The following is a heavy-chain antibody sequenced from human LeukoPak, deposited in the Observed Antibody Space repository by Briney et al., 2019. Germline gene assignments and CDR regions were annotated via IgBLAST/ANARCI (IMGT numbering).Heavy chain of an antibody. CDR3: ARVISDYVWGSYRSFNDY. J-gene: IGHJ4*02. V-gene: IGHV1-18*01. CDR1: GYTFTSYG. D-gene: IGHD3-16*02. CDR2: ISAYNGNT. Sequence: ASVKVSCKASGYTFTSYGISWVRQAPGQGLEWMGWISAYNGNTNYAQKLQGRVTMTTDTSTSTAYMELRSLRSDDTAVYYCARVISDYVWGSYRSFNDYWGQGTLVTVSS.